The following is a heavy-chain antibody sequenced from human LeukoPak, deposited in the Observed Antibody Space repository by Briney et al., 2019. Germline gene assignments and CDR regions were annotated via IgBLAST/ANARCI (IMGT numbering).Heavy chain of an antibody. J-gene: IGHJ3*02. CDR3: AKDGGYCTGTSCPRGAFDI. CDR2: IRYDGSNK. CDR1: GFTFSDYG. Sequence: GGSLRLSCAASGFTFSDYGMHWVRQAPGKGLEWVAFIRYDGSNKYYADSVKGRFTISRDNSKNTLYLQMNSLRAEDTAVYYCAKDGGYCTGTSCPRGAFDIWGQGTMVTVSS. V-gene: IGHV3-30*02. D-gene: IGHD2-2*01.